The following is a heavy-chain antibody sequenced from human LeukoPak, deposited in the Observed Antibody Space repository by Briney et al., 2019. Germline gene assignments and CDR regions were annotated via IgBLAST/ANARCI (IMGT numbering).Heavy chain of an antibody. D-gene: IGHD5-18*01. V-gene: IGHV3-23*01. CDR3: AKDFPPDYSYGYLYVTGSAIDY. CDR1: GFTFSSYA. Sequence: PGGSLRLSCAASGFTFSSYAMSWVRQAPGKGLEWVSTISGSGGSTYYADSVKGRFTISRDNSKNTLYLQMSSLRAEDTAVYYCAKDFPPDYSYGYLYVTGSAIDYWGQGTLVTVSS. CDR2: ISGSGGST. J-gene: IGHJ4*02.